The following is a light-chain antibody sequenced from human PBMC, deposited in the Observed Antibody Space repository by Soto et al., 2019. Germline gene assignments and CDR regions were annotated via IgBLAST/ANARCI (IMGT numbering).Light chain of an antibody. Sequence: DIVMTQSPDSLAVSLGERANINCKSSQRVLYSSNNKHYLAWYQQKPGQPPKLLIYWASTRESGVPDRFSGSWSGTDFTLTISSLQAEDVAVYSCQQYYSTLYTFGQGTKLEIK. CDR1: QRVLYSSNNKHY. CDR2: WAS. CDR3: QQYYSTLYT. J-gene: IGKJ2*01. V-gene: IGKV4-1*01.